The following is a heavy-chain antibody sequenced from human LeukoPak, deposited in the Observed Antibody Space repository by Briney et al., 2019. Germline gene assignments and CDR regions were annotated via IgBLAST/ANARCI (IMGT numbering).Heavy chain of an antibody. Sequence: SETLSLTCTVSGGSISSSSYYWGWIRQPPGKGLEWIGSIYYSGSTYYNPSLKSRVTMSVDTSKKQFSLKLSSVTAADTAVYYCARHSVEAASRWFDPWGQGTLVTVSS. V-gene: IGHV4-39*01. J-gene: IGHJ5*02. CDR2: IYYSGST. CDR3: ARHSVEAASRWFDP. D-gene: IGHD1-1*01. CDR1: GGSISSSSYY.